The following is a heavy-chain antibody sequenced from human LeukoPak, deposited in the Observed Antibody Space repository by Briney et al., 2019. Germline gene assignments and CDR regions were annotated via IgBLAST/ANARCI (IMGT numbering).Heavy chain of an antibody. V-gene: IGHV3-33*01. CDR2: IWYDGSDK. CDR1: GFTFSNYG. D-gene: IGHD6-13*01. CDR3: ARGTIAAAGYYYFDY. Sequence: GRSLRLSCAASGFTFSNYGMHWVRQAPGKGLEWVAVIWYDGSDKYYADSVKGRFTISRDNSKSTLYLQMNSLRAEDTAVYYCARGTIAAAGYYYFDYWGQGTQVTVSS. J-gene: IGHJ4*02.